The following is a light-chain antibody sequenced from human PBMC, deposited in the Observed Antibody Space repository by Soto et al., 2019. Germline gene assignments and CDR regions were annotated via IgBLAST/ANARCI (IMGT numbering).Light chain of an antibody. Sequence: EIVMTQSPATLSVSPGERATLSCRASQSVSSNLAWYQQKPGQAPRLLIYGASTRATGIPARFSGSGSGTEFTLTINSLQPEDFATYYCQQVNTYPHTFGQGTKLEIK. CDR3: QQVNTYPHT. CDR1: QSVSSN. V-gene: IGKV3-15*01. CDR2: GAS. J-gene: IGKJ2*01.